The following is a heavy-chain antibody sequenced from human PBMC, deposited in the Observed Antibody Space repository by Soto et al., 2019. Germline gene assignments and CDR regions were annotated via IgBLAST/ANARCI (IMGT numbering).Heavy chain of an antibody. D-gene: IGHD3-16*02. CDR2: VYYSGGT. Sequence: SETLSLTCTVSGGSINNYYWSWIRQPPGKGLEWIGFVYYSGGTNYNPSLKSRVAISVDTSKNQFSLDLSSVTAADTAVYYCARHSPGFTFGGLIVTYNWFDPWGQGTLVTVSS. CDR1: GGSINNYY. V-gene: IGHV4-59*08. J-gene: IGHJ5*02. CDR3: ARHSPGFTFGGLIVTYNWFDP.